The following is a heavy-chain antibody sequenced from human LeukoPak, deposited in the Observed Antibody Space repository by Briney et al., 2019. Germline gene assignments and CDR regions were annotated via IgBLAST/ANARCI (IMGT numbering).Heavy chain of an antibody. D-gene: IGHD3-22*01. CDR3: AKAYTYDSSGYPDY. V-gene: IGHV3-23*01. J-gene: IGHJ4*02. CDR1: GFTFSSYS. Sequence: GGSLRLSCAASGFTFSSYSMNWVRQAPGKGLEWVSAISGSGGSTYYADSVKGRFTISRDNSKNTLYLQMNSLRAEDTAVYYCAKAYTYDSSGYPDYWGQGTLVTVSS. CDR2: ISGSGGST.